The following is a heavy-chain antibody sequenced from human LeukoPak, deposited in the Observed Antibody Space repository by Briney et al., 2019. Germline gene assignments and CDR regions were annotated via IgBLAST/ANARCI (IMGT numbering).Heavy chain of an antibody. CDR2: ISAYNGNT. J-gene: IGHJ4*02. CDR3: AIVGIAVAGTESDY. V-gene: IGHV1-18*01. Sequence: ASVKVSCKASGYTFTSYGISWVRQAPGQGLEGMGWISAYNGNTNYAQKLQGRVTMTTDTSTSTAYMELRSLRSDDTAVYYCAIVGIAVAGTESDYWGRGTLVTVSS. D-gene: IGHD6-19*01. CDR1: GYTFTSYG.